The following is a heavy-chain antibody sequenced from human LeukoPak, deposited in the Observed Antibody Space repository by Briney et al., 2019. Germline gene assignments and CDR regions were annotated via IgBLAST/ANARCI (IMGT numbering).Heavy chain of an antibody. J-gene: IGHJ4*02. D-gene: IGHD1-26*01. CDR3: VRDGVGAPPFDY. V-gene: IGHV3-74*01. CDR2: INGDGSRT. CDR1: GFIFTRHW. Sequence: GGSLRLSCAASGFIFTRHWMYWVRQVPGKGLVWVSRINGDGSRTDYADSVKGRFTISRDNAKNTLFLQMNSLRAEDTAVYYCVRDGVGAPPFDYWGQGALVTVSS.